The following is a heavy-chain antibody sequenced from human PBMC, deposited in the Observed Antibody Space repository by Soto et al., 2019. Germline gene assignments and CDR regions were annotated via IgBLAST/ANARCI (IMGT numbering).Heavy chain of an antibody. CDR1: GGSISSNNC. D-gene: IGHD4-17*01. J-gene: IGHJ3*01. CDR2: IYHSGST. V-gene: IGHV4-4*02. CDR3: ARAGDYPLTGAFDV. Sequence: SETLSLTCAVSGGSISSNNCWSLVRQPPGKGLEWIGEIYHSGSTNYNPSLKSRVTISVDKSKNEFSLKLGSVTAADTAMYYCARAGDYPLTGAFDVWGQGTMVTVSS.